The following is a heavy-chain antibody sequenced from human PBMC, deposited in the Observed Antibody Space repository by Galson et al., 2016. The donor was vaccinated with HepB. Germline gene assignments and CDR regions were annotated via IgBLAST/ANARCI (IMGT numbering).Heavy chain of an antibody. CDR1: GVSITTSDW. CDR3: ARDKKVTIFGVVISGGLDP. V-gene: IGHV4-4*02. D-gene: IGHD3-3*01. J-gene: IGHJ5*02. Sequence: ETLSLTCAVSGVSITTSDWWSWVRQPPGKGLEWIGEIHETGLTNYNVSLKSRVTISVDTAKNQFSLKLSSVTAADTAIYYCARDKKVTIFGVVISGGLDPWGQGTLVTVAS. CDR2: IHETGLT.